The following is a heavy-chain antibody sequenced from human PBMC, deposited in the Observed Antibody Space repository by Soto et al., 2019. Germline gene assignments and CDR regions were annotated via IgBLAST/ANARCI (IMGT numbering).Heavy chain of an antibody. CDR1: GYTFTSYG. CDR2: ISAYNGNT. V-gene: IGHV1-18*01. Sequence: GASVEVSCTASGYTFTSYGIIWVRQAPGQGLEWMGWISAYNGNTNYAQKLQGRVTMTTDTSTSTAYMELRSLRSDDTAVYYCARDGYYYDSSGLDYWGQGTLVTVSS. D-gene: IGHD3-22*01. CDR3: ARDGYYYDSSGLDY. J-gene: IGHJ4*02.